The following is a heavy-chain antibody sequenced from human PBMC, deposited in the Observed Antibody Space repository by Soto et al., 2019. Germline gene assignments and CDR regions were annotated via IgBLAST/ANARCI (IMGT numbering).Heavy chain of an antibody. D-gene: IGHD2-15*01. V-gene: IGHV4-31*03. CDR1: GGSISSGGYY. Sequence: SETLSLTCTVSGGSISSGGYYWSWIRQHPGKGLEWIGYIYYSGSTYYNPSLKSRVTISVDTSKNQFSLKLSSVTAADTAVYYCARGRYCSGGSCYYGYWGQGTLVTVSS. J-gene: IGHJ4*02. CDR2: IYYSGST. CDR3: ARGRYCSGGSCYYGY.